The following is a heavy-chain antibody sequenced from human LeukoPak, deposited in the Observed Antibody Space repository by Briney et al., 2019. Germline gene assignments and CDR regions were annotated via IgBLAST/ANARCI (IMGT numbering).Heavy chain of an antibody. CDR3: ARDRYIVGATWSNWFDP. CDR2: IYYSGST. D-gene: IGHD1-26*01. J-gene: IGHJ5*02. Sequence: PSETLSLTCTVSGGSISSYYWGWIRQPPGKGLEWIGYIYYSGSTNYNPSLKSRVTISVDTSKNQFSLKLSSVTAADTAVYYCARDRYIVGATWSNWFDPWGQGTLVTVSS. CDR1: GGSISSYY. V-gene: IGHV4-59*01.